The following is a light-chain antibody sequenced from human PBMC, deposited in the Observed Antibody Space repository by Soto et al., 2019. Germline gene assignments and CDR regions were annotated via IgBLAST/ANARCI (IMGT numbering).Light chain of an antibody. CDR1: QSISSW. CDR3: QQYNDYSPYT. Sequence: DIQMTQSPSTLSASVGDRVTITCRASQSISSWLAWYQQKPGKAPKLLIYKASSVESGVPSRFSGSGSGTEFTLTISSLQPDDFATYYCQQYNDYSPYTFGQGTKLEIK. J-gene: IGKJ2*01. V-gene: IGKV1-5*03. CDR2: KAS.